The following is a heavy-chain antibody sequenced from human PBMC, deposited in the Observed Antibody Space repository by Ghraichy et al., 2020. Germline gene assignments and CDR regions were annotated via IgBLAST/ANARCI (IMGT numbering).Heavy chain of an antibody. CDR3: VKETRGLRATFDY. Sequence: GALRLSCTASGFTFSNFAMSWVRQAPGKGLEWVSGISGGGGNTYSADSVKGRFTISRDNSKNTLYLQMNSLRAEDTAVYYCVKETRGLRATFDYWGQGTLVTVSS. CDR2: ISGGGGNT. J-gene: IGHJ4*02. CDR1: GFTFSNFA. D-gene: IGHD4-17*01. V-gene: IGHV3-23*01.